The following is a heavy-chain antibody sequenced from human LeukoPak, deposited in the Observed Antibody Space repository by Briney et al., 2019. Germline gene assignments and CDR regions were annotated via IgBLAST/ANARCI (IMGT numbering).Heavy chain of an antibody. CDR1: GITLSNYG. Sequence: GGSLRLSCAVSGITLSNYGMAWVRQAPGKGLEWVASLSVSGGGTRYADSVGGRFTISRDNAKNSLYLQMNSLRAEDTAVYFCAKRGVVIRVILVGFHKEAYYFDSWGQGVLVTVSS. CDR2: LSVSGGGT. CDR3: AKRGVVIRVILVGFHKEAYYFDS. J-gene: IGHJ4*02. D-gene: IGHD2-8*02. V-gene: IGHV3-23*01.